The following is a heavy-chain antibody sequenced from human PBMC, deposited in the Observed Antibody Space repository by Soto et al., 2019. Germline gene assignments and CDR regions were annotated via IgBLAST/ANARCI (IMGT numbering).Heavy chain of an antibody. CDR2: ISAYNGNT. Sequence: GPLVKVSCKASGYTFTSYGISWVRQAPGQGLEWMGWISAYNGNTNYAQKLQGRVTMTTDTSTSTAYMELRSLRSDDTAVYYCARVGLAVAGPSSGNDYWGQRTLVTVSS. CDR1: GYTFTSYG. CDR3: ARVGLAVAGPSSGNDY. J-gene: IGHJ4*02. V-gene: IGHV1-18*01. D-gene: IGHD6-19*01.